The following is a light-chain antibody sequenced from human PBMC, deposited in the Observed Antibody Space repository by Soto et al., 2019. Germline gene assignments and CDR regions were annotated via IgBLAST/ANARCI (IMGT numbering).Light chain of an antibody. CDR3: QQLRMYPST. V-gene: IGKV1-9*01. Sequence: IQLTQSPSSLSASVGDRVTITCRASQDIAIYLAWYQQKPGEAPKLLIYAASTLYGGVPSRFSGSGSGTDFVLTITSLQAEDFAIYYCQQLRMYPSTFGGGTKVEIK. CDR1: QDIAIY. CDR2: AAS. J-gene: IGKJ4*01.